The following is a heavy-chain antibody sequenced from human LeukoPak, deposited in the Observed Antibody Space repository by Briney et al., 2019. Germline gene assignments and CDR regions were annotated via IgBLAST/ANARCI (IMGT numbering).Heavy chain of an antibody. J-gene: IGHJ4*02. V-gene: IGHV3-9*01. D-gene: IGHD1-1*01. Sequence: GGSLRLSCAASGFTFDDYAMHWVRQAPGKGLEWVSGISWNSCSIGYADSVKGRFTISRDNAKNSLYLQMNSLRAEDTALYYCAKEGNWNYLDYVGQGTLLTVSS. CDR1: GFTFDDYA. CDR3: AKEGNWNYLDY. CDR2: ISWNSCSI.